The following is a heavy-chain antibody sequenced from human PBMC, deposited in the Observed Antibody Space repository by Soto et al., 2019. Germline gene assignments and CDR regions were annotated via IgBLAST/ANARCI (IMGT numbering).Heavy chain of an antibody. CDR2: LNSEGKST. V-gene: IGHV3-74*01. J-gene: IGHJ6*02. Sequence: GGSLRLSCAASGFSISSYWMHWVRQAPGKGLVWVSRLNSEGKSTSYADSVKGRFTISRDNAKNTLYLQMNSLRAEDTAVYYCARDPYGLDVWGQGTTVTVSS. CDR3: ARDPYGLDV. CDR1: GFSISSYW.